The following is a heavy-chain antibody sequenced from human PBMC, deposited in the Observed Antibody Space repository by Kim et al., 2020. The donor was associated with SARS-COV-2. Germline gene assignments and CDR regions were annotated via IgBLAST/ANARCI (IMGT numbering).Heavy chain of an antibody. Sequence: SETLSLTCAVYGGSFSGYYWSWIRQPPGKGLEWIGEINHSGSTNYNPSLKSRVTISVDTSKNQFSLKLSSVTAADTAVYYCARDGSSSWYLNWFDPWGQGTLVTVSS. D-gene: IGHD6-13*01. CDR2: INHSGST. V-gene: IGHV4-34*01. CDR3: ARDGSSSWYLNWFDP. J-gene: IGHJ5*02. CDR1: GGSFSGYY.